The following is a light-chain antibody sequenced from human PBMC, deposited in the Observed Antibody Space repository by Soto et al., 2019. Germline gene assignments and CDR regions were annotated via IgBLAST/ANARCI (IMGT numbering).Light chain of an antibody. V-gene: IGKV1-27*01. Sequence: DIQMTQSPSSLSASVGDRVTITCRASQVITNFLAWYQQRPGKVPRLLIYSASTLQSGVQSRFSGSGSGTDFTLTIRSLQPEDVATYYCQKYNSAPLTFGGGTKVDI. CDR2: SAS. J-gene: IGKJ4*01. CDR1: QVITNF. CDR3: QKYNSAPLT.